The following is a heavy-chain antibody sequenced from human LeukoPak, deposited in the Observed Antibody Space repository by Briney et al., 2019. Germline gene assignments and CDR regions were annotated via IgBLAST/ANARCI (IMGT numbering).Heavy chain of an antibody. J-gene: IGHJ6*02. V-gene: IGHV3-33*08. Sequence: GGSLRLSCAASGFTSSSYGMHWVRQAPGKGLEWVALIWYDGSKQYYADSVKGRFTISRDNSKNTLHLQMNSLRAEDTAVYYCARTPTYNFWSGYTLDVWGQGTTVTVSS. CDR2: IWYDGSKQ. D-gene: IGHD3-3*01. CDR3: ARTPTYNFWSGYTLDV. CDR1: GFTSSSYG.